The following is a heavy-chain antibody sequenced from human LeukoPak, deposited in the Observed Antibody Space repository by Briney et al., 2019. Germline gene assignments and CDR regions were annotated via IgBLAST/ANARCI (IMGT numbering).Heavy chain of an antibody. Sequence: PSETLSLTCTVSGGSISSYYWSWIGQPPGKGLEWIGYIYYSGSTNYNPSLKSRVTISVDTSKNQFSLKLSSVTAADTAVYYCARRKDYGDYEAFDIWGQGTMVTVSS. CDR1: GGSISSYY. CDR3: ARRKDYGDYEAFDI. CDR2: IYYSGST. D-gene: IGHD4-17*01. J-gene: IGHJ3*02. V-gene: IGHV4-59*08.